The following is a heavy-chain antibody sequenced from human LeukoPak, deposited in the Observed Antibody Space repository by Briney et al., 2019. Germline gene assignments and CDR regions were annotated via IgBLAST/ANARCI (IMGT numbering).Heavy chain of an antibody. J-gene: IGHJ4*02. V-gene: IGHV1-18*01. CDR2: IWAYNGNT. D-gene: IGHD3-9*01. CDR3: ARDRPFYDILTGYYTSDY. Sequence: ASVKVSCKATGYTFTSYGISWVRQAPGQGLEWVGWIWAYNGNTNYAQKPQGRVTMTTDTSTSTAYMELRSLRSDDTAVYYCARDRPFYDILTGYYTSDYWGQGTLVTVSS. CDR1: GYTFTSYG.